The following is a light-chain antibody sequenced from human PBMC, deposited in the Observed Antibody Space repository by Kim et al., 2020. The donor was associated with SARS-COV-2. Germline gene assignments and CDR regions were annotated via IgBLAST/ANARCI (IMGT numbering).Light chain of an antibody. Sequence: GQPDSISCKSSQSLVYSKGQTYLNWFQQRPVQTPRRLIYKVSNRESGVPDRFSGSGSGTDFTLKISRVEAEDVGVYYCMQGTHLYTFGQGTKLEI. V-gene: IGKV2-30*01. CDR1: QSLVYSKGQTY. J-gene: IGKJ2*01. CDR3: MQGTHLYT. CDR2: KVS.